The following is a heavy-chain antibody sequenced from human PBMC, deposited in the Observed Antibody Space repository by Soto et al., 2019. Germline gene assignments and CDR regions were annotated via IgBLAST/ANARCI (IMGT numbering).Heavy chain of an antibody. CDR2: IYYSGST. CDR3: ARDRPIITMARFLYGMDV. V-gene: IGHV4-30-4*01. J-gene: IGHJ6*02. CDR1: GGSISSGDYY. D-gene: IGHD3-10*01. Sequence: SETLSLTCTVSGGSISSGDYYWSWIRQPPGKGLEWIGYIYYSGSTYYNPSLKSRVTISVDTSKNQFSLKLSSVTAADTAVYYCARDRPIITMARFLYGMDVWGQGTTVTVSS.